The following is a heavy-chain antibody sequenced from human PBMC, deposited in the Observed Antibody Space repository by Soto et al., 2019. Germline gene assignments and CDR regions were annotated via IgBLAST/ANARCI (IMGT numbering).Heavy chain of an antibody. V-gene: IGHV4-59*01. J-gene: IGHJ6*02. D-gene: IGHD4-4*01. CDR2: IYYSGST. CDR3: ARVDSNYGGPLRYYYGMDV. CDR1: GGSISSYY. Sequence: SETLSLTCTVSGGSISSYYWSWIRQPPGKGLEWIGYIYYSGSTTYNPSLKSRVTISVDTSKNQFSLKLSSVTAADTAVYYCARVDSNYGGPLRYYYGMDVWGQGTTVTVSS.